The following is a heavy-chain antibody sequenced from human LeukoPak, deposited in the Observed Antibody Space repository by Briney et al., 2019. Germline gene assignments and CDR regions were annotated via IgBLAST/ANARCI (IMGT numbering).Heavy chain of an antibody. Sequence: PGGSLRLSCAASGFTVRNSYMSWVRQAPGKGLEWVSVLYIDDTTYYRDSVKGRFTISRDNSKNTLYLQMNSLRAEDTAVYYCARDSLYWGYMDVWGKGPRSPSP. J-gene: IGHJ6*03. D-gene: IGHD3-16*01. V-gene: IGHV3-53*01. CDR3: ARDSLYWGYMDV. CDR1: GFTVRNSY. CDR2: LYIDDTT.